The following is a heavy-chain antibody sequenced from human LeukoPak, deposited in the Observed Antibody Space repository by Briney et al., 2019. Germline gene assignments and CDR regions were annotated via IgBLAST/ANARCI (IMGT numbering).Heavy chain of an antibody. J-gene: IGHJ4*02. CDR2: IIPIFGTA. CDR1: GGTFSSYG. CDR3: ARGISSSWYWGFDY. Sequence: SVKVSCKASGGTFSSYGISWVRQAPGQGLEWMGGIIPIFGTANYAQKFQGRVTISADEFTSTAYMELSGLRSEDTAVYYCARGISSSWYWGFDYWGQGTLVTVSS. D-gene: IGHD6-13*01. V-gene: IGHV1-69*01.